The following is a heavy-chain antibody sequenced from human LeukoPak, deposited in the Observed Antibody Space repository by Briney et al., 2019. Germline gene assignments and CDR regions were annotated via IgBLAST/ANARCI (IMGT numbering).Heavy chain of an antibody. CDR3: AEAPVTSCRGAYCHPFDS. J-gene: IGHJ4*02. CDR2: TSSSDAGT. D-gene: IGHD2-15*01. V-gene: IGHV3-23*01. Sequence: GGSLRLSCAASGFTLSTYAMSWVRQTPGKGLEWVAATSSSDAGTYHADSVRGRFTISRDNSKNTLYLQMNSLGAEDAAVYFCAEAPVTSCRGAYCHPFDSWGQGTLVTVSS. CDR1: GFTLSTYA.